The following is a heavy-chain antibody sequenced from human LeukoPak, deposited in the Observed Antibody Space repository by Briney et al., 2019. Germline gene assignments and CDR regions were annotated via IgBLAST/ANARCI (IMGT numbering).Heavy chain of an antibody. CDR3: AKTSCSTTSCPGDY. D-gene: IGHD2-2*01. V-gene: IGHV3-30*02. J-gene: IGHJ4*02. CDR2: TRYDGSNK. Sequence: PGGSLRLSCADSRLTFATYGMHWVRQVPGKGLEWVAFTRYDGSNKYYVDSVKGRFTISRDNSKNTLYLQMNSLRAEDTALYYCAKTSCSTTSCPGDYWGQGTLVTVSS. CDR1: RLTFATYG.